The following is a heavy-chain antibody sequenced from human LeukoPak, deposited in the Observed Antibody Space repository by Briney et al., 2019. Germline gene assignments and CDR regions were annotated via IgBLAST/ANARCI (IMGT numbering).Heavy chain of an antibody. CDR3: ARQDYYDSSGPVDY. V-gene: IGHV4-39*01. CDR1: GGSISSSSYY. D-gene: IGHD3-22*01. Sequence: SETLSLTCTVSGGSISSSSYYWGWIRQPPGKGLEWIGSIYYSGSTYYNPSLKSRVTISVDTSKNQFSLKLSSVTAADTAVYYCARQDYYDSSGPVDYWGQGTLVTVSS. J-gene: IGHJ4*02. CDR2: IYYSGST.